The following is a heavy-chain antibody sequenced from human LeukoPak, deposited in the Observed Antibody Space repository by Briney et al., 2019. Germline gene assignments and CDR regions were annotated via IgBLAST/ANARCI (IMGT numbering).Heavy chain of an antibody. CDR2: IIPIFGTA. D-gene: IGHD1-26*01. V-gene: IGHV1-69*06. Sequence: SVKVSCKASGGTFSSYAISWVRQAPGQGLEWMGGIIPIFGTANYAQKFQGRVTITADKSTGTAYMELSSLRSEDTAVYYCAGPIPHDQMNNSGRSVDYYYYYMDVWGKGTTVTVSS. CDR3: AGPIPHDQMNNSGRSVDYYYYYMDV. CDR1: GGTFSSYA. J-gene: IGHJ6*03.